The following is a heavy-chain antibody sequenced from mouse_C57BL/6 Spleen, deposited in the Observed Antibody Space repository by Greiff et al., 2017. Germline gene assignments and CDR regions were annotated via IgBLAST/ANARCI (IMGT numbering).Heavy chain of an antibody. Sequence: EVMLVESGGGLVKPGGSLKLSCAASGFTFSSYAMSWVRQTPEKRLEWVATISDGGSYTYYPDNVKGRFTISRDNAKNNLYLQKSHLKSEDTAMYYCARDRELGYFDYWGQGTTLTVSS. V-gene: IGHV5-4*01. J-gene: IGHJ2*01. CDR2: ISDGGSYT. D-gene: IGHD4-1*01. CDR3: ARDRELGYFDY. CDR1: GFTFSSYA.